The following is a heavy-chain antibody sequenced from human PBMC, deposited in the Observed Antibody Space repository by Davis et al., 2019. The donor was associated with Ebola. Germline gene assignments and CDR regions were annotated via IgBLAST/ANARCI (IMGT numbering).Heavy chain of an antibody. CDR2: ISSSGST. Sequence: SETLSLTCTVSGGSISSYYWSWIRQPAGKGLEWIGRISSSGSTDYNPSLKSRVTMSVDTSKKQFSLKLSSVTAADTAVYYCARDTGYSSGWYGYWFDPWGQGTLVTVSS. CDR3: ARDTGYSSGWYGYWFDP. D-gene: IGHD6-19*01. J-gene: IGHJ5*02. CDR1: GGSISSYY. V-gene: IGHV4-4*07.